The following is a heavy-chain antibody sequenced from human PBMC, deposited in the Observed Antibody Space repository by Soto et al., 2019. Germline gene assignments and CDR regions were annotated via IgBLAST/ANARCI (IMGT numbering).Heavy chain of an antibody. Sequence: PSETLSLTCTVSGDSISSGDNYWSWIRQHPGKGLEWIGYIYNSGSTFLNTSLKSRITISVDTSKNQFSLKLSSVTAADTAVYYCARDRLAGGYFDYWGQGTLVTVSS. J-gene: IGHJ4*02. CDR1: GDSISSGDNY. CDR2: IYNSGST. V-gene: IGHV4-31*03. CDR3: ARDRLAGGYFDY. D-gene: IGHD2-15*01.